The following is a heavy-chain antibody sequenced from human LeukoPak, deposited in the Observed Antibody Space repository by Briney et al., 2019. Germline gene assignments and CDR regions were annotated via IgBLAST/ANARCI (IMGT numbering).Heavy chain of an antibody. J-gene: IGHJ4*02. CDR3: ARLYSGSYLDY. D-gene: IGHD1-26*01. CDR1: GFTFSSYW. CDR2: IKQDGSEK. Sequence: GGSLRLSCAASGFTFSSYWMSWVRLAPGKGLEWVANIKQDGSEKYYVDSVKGRFTISRDNAKNSLYLQMNSLRAEDTAVYYCARLYSGSYLDYWGQGTLVTVSS. V-gene: IGHV3-7*01.